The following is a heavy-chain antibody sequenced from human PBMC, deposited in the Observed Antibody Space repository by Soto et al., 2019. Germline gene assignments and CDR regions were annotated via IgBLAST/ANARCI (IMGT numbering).Heavy chain of an antibody. J-gene: IGHJ4*02. CDR1: GYTFTSYD. CDR3: ARAEQMEWLLEIDY. Sequence: ASVKVSCKASGYTFTSYDINWVRQATGQGLELMGWMNPNSGNTGYAQKFQGRVTMTRNTSISTAYMELSSLRSEDTAVYYCARAEQMEWLLEIDYWGQGTLVTVS. D-gene: IGHD3-3*01. CDR2: MNPNSGNT. V-gene: IGHV1-8*01.